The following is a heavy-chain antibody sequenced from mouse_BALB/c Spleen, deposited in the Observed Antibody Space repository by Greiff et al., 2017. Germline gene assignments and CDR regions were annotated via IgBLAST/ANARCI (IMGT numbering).Heavy chain of an antibody. D-gene: IGHD1-1*01. J-gene: IGHJ1*01. CDR2: IRNKANGYTT. CDR3: ARDTTVVVDWYFDV. Sequence: EVQLVESGGGLVQPGGSLRLSCATSGFTFTDYYMSWVRQPPGKALEWLGFIRNKANGYTTEYSASVKGRFTISRDNSQSILYLQMNTLRAEDSATYYCARDTTVVVDWYFDVWGAGTTVTVSS. CDR1: GFTFTDYY. V-gene: IGHV7-3*02.